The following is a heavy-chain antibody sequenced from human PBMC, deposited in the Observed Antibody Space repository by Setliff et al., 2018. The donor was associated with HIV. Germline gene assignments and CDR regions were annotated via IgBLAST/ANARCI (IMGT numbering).Heavy chain of an antibody. CDR2: IYTSGSA. CDR3: ARVPLYCSGGKCFSISAFHI. D-gene: IGHD2-15*01. Sequence: SETLSLTCSVSGGSMSGTFYWSWIRQPAGKGLEWIGHIYTSGSATFNPSLKSRVTVSLDTSKNQFSLKLSSVTAADTAVYYCARVPLYCSGGKCFSISAFHIWGQGTTVTVSS. V-gene: IGHV4-61*09. CDR1: GGSMSGTFY. J-gene: IGHJ3*02.